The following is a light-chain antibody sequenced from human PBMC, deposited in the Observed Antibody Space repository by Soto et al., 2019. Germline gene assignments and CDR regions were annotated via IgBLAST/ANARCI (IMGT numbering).Light chain of an antibody. CDR3: QQRNNWPLLT. CDR2: DAS. J-gene: IGKJ4*01. CDR1: QSVSSY. V-gene: IGKV3-11*01. Sequence: EIVLTQSPATLSLSPGERATLSCRASQSVSSYLAWYQQKPGQAPRLLIYDASNRAAAITARCRGSGSGTYFSLTTISLEPKDFSVYYYQQRNNWPLLTFGGGTKVEIK.